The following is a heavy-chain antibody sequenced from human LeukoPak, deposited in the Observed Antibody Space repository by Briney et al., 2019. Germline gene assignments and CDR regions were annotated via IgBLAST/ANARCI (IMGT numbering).Heavy chain of an antibody. CDR3: ARDYSSWYTQTPHY. Sequence: ASVTVSFKASGYTFTIYGIGRGRQAPGQGLEWMGWISAYNGNTNYAQKLQGRGTMTTDTATSTAYMELRSLRSDDTAVYYCARDYSSWYTQTPHYWGQGTPVTVSS. J-gene: IGHJ4*02. D-gene: IGHD6-13*01. CDR2: ISAYNGNT. CDR1: GYTFTIYG. V-gene: IGHV1-18*04.